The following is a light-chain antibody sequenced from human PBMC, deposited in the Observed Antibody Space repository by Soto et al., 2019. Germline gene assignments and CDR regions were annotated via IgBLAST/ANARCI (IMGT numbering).Light chain of an antibody. Sequence: EIVMTQSPATLSVSPGERATLSCRASQSVSSNLAWYQQKPGQAPRLLIYGASTRATGIPARFSGSGSGTVFTLTIISLQSEDFAVYYCQQYNNWPPGTFGQGTKVEIK. V-gene: IGKV3-15*01. CDR3: QQYNNWPPGT. CDR1: QSVSSN. CDR2: GAS. J-gene: IGKJ1*01.